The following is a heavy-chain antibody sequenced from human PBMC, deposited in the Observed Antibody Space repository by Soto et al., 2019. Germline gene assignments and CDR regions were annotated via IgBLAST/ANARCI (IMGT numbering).Heavy chain of an antibody. Sequence: PGGSLRLSCAASGFTFSNAWMSWVRQAPGKGLEWVGRIKSKTDGGTTDYAAPVKGRFTISRDDSKNTLYLQMNSLKTEDTAVYYCTIYEFWSKYYYYGMDVWGQGTTVTVSS. CDR1: GFTFSNAW. CDR3: TIYEFWSKYYYYGMDV. V-gene: IGHV3-15*01. CDR2: IKSKTDGGTT. D-gene: IGHD3-3*01. J-gene: IGHJ6*02.